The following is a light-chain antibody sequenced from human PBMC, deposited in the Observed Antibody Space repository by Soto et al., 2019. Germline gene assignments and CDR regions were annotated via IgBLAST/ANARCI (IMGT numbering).Light chain of an antibody. CDR2: GAS. J-gene: IGKJ1*01. CDR1: QSVRSS. V-gene: IGKV3-20*01. CDR3: HQCLSSRT. Sequence: EIVLTQSPGTLSLSPGERATLSCRASQSVRSSLAWYQQKPGQAPRLLIYGASTRATGIPARFSGSGSGTDFTLTISKLEPEDFAVYYCHQCLSSRTFGQGTKVDIK.